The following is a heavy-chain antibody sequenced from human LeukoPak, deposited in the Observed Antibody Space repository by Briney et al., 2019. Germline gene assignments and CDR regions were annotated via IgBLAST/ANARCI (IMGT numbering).Heavy chain of an antibody. Sequence: GASVKVSCKASGYTFTTYGISWVRQAPGQGLEWMGWISGYNGNTNYAQKFQGRVTMTTDTFTSTAYMELRSLRSDDTAVYYCARGDSTTVYCSGGSCYGDYWGQGTLVTVSS. CDR1: GYTFTTYG. V-gene: IGHV1-18*01. CDR3: ARGDSTTVYCSGGSCYGDY. D-gene: IGHD2-15*01. CDR2: ISGYNGNT. J-gene: IGHJ4*02.